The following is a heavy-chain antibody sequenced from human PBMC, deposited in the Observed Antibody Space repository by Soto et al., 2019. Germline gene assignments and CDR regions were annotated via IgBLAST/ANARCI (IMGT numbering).Heavy chain of an antibody. V-gene: IGHV4-30-2*01. Sequence: SETLSLTCTVSGGSISSGCYSWSWIRQPPGKGLEWIGYIYHSGSTYYNPSLKSRVTISVDTSKNQFSLKLSSVTAADTAVYYCARVAARRYYFDYWGQGTLVTVSS. CDR2: IYHSGST. J-gene: IGHJ4*02. CDR3: ARVAARRYYFDY. D-gene: IGHD6-6*01. CDR1: GGSISSGCYS.